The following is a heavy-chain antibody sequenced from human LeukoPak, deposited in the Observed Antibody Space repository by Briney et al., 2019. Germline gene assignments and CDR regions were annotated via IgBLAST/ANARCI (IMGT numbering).Heavy chain of an antibody. CDR2: MCGTAGCT. Sequence: GGSLTLSCAASGFTFYMYAMSWLRQAPGKGLAGVASMCGTAGCTFYPDSVKGRLTISRDNSNNILYLQKNSLRAEDTAIYYCAKDRPNYYENNGHYYRRYGDSWGQGTLVTVSS. J-gene: IGHJ5*01. CDR3: AKDRPNYYENNGHYYRRYGDS. D-gene: IGHD3-22*01. V-gene: IGHV3-23*01. CDR1: GFTFYMYA.